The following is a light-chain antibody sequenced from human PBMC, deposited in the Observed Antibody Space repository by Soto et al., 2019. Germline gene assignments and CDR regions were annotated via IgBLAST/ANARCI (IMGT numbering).Light chain of an antibody. CDR1: QSLTSAY. CDR3: QQYGSSRT. CDR2: GSS. V-gene: IGKV3-20*01. J-gene: IGKJ1*01. Sequence: EIVLTQSPNTLSLSPGERATLSCRASQSLTSAYLVWYQQKPGLAPRLLIYGSSNRATGIPDRFSGSGSGTDFTLTISRLEPEDFAVYYCQQYGSSRTFGQGTKVEIK.